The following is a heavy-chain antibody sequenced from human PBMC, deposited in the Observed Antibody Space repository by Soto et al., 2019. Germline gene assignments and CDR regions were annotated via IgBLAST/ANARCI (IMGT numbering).Heavy chain of an antibody. V-gene: IGHV3-21*01. CDR3: ARDKSSGWYQLLDY. CDR2: ISSSSSYI. Sequence: GGSLRLSCASSGFTFNSYSMNWVRQAPGKGLEWVSSISSSSSYIYYADSVKGRFAISRDNAKNSLYLQMNSLRAEDTAVYYCARDKSSGWYQLLDYWGQGTLVTVSS. CDR1: GFTFNSYS. J-gene: IGHJ4*02. D-gene: IGHD6-19*01.